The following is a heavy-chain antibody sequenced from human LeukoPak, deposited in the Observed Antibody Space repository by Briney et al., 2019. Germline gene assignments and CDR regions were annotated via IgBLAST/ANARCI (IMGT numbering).Heavy chain of an antibody. Sequence: GGSLRLSCAASGFTFSGSAMHWVRQASGKGPEWVGRIRSKANSYATAYAASVKGRFTISRDDSKNTAYLQMNSLKTEDTAVYYCTRPSSMIADKDYWGQGTLVTVSS. J-gene: IGHJ4*02. CDR1: GFTFSGSA. CDR3: TRPSSMIADKDY. CDR2: IRSKANSYAT. V-gene: IGHV3-73*01. D-gene: IGHD3-22*01.